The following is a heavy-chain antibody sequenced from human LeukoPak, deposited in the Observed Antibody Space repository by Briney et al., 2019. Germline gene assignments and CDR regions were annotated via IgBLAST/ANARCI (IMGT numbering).Heavy chain of an antibody. V-gene: IGHV1-3*02. CDR1: GYTFTSYD. Sequence: ASVKVSCKASGYTFTSYDMHWVRQAPGQRLEWMGMSNAGNGNTKYSQEFQGRVTITRDTSASTVYMELSSLRSEDMAVYYCTRGTRIKGFDYWGQGTLVTVSS. D-gene: IGHD2-15*01. CDR2: SNAGNGNT. J-gene: IGHJ4*02. CDR3: TRGTRIKGFDY.